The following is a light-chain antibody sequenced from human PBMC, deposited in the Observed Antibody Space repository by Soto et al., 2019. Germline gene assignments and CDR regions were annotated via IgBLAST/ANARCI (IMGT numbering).Light chain of an antibody. CDR2: DVT. Sequence: QSFLTQPRSVSGSPGQSVTISCTGTSSDVGGYNYVSWYQQHPGKAPKLMIYDVTKRPSGVPNRFSGSKSGNTASLPISGLQAEDEADYYCCSYAGSYTFVFGTGTKVTVL. CDR3: CSYAGSYTFV. CDR1: SSDVGGYNY. J-gene: IGLJ1*01. V-gene: IGLV2-11*01.